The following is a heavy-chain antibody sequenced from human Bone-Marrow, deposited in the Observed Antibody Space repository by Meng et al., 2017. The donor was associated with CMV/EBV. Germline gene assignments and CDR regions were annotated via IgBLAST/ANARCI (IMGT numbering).Heavy chain of an antibody. CDR2: IRYDGTNK. CDR3: AKDLVVAAAFPVYFDI. V-gene: IGHV3-30*02. D-gene: IGHD2-15*01. J-gene: IGHJ3*02. Sequence: GESLRLSCAASGFSFNTYGIHWVRQGSGKGLEWVAFIRYDGTNKVYADSVKGRFTIFRDNSKNMVYLQMNSLRAEDTAMYFCAKDLVVAAAFPVYFDIWGQGTMVTVSS. CDR1: GFSFNTYG.